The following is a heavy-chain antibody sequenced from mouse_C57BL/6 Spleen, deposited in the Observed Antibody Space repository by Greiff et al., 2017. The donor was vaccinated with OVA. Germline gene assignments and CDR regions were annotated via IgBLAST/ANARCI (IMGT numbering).Heavy chain of an antibody. D-gene: IGHD2-3*01. J-gene: IGHJ1*03. V-gene: IGHV1-53*01. CDR3: VRGYYVSYWYFDV. Sequence: QVHVKQPGTELVKPGASVKLSCKASGYTFTSYWMHWVKQRPGQGLEWIGNINPSNGGTNYNEKFKSKATLTVDKSSSTAYMQLSSLTSEDSAVYYCVRGYYVSYWYFDVWGTGTTVTVSS. CDR1: GYTFTSYW. CDR2: INPSNGGT.